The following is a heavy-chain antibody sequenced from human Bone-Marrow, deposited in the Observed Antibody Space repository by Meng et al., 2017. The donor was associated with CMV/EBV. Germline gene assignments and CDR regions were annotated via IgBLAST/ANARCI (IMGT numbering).Heavy chain of an antibody. J-gene: IGHJ6*02. V-gene: IGHV1-69*13. CDR1: GYTFTSYG. Sequence: SVKVSCKASGYTFTSYGISWMRQAPGQGLEWMGGIIPIFGTINYAERFQGRVTINADASTSTAYMELSSLRSEDTAVYYCARPRGTVTTYVVENYYYGMDVWGQGTTVTVSS. CDR2: IIPIFGTI. D-gene: IGHD4-17*01. CDR3: ARPRGTVTTYVVENYYYGMDV.